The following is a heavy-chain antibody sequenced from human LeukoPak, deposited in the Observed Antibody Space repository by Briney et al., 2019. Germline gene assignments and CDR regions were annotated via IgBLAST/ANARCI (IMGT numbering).Heavy chain of an antibody. Sequence: ASVKVSCKASGYTFTSYYMHWVRQAPGQGLEWLGVINPSGGSTNYAQKFQGRVTMTRDTSTSTVYMELRSLRSEDTAVYYCARGSGSGNYYDAFNIWGQGTRVTVSS. CDR3: ARGSGSGNYYDAFNI. J-gene: IGHJ3*02. CDR1: GYTFTSYY. D-gene: IGHD3-10*01. V-gene: IGHV1-46*01. CDR2: INPSGGST.